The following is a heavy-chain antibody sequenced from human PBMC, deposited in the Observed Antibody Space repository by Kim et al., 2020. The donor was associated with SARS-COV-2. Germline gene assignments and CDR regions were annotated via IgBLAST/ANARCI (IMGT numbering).Heavy chain of an antibody. CDR2: VYRDGTT. D-gene: IGHD3-16*01. Sequence: SETLSLTCAVSGASVGIGIDYWGWIRQSPGRGLEWIGSVYRDGTTFYNPSLKRPPTVSLDTPKNQFYLTLDSVTAADTALYYCARLSPHYGLGFVDYWGRNIVLTVSS. CDR1: GASVGIGIDY. CDR3: ARLSPHYGLGFVDY. V-gene: IGHV4-39*01. J-gene: IGHJ4*02.